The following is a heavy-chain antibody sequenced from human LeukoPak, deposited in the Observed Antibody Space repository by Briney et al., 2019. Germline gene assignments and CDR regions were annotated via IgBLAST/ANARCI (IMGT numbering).Heavy chain of an antibody. J-gene: IGHJ5*02. CDR2: IYTSGGT. CDR1: GGSISSYY. Sequence: SETLSLICTVSGGSISSYYWSWIRQPAGKGLEWIGRIYTSGGTDYNPSLKSRVIMSVDTSKNHLSLKLTSVTAADTAVYYCARGGSGYDWFDPWGQGTLVTVSS. V-gene: IGHV4-4*07. CDR3: ARGGSGYDWFDP. D-gene: IGHD5-12*01.